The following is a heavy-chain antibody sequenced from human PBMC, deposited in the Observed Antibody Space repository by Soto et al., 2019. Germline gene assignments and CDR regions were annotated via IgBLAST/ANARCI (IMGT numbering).Heavy chain of an antibody. D-gene: IGHD6-13*01. CDR3: AHFWYSSFYPSLTYDAFDI. CDR2: IYWDDDK. V-gene: IGHV2-5*02. CDR1: GFSLSTSGVG. J-gene: IGHJ3*02. Sequence: QITLKESGPTLVKPTQTLTLTCTFSGFSLSTSGVGVGWIRQPPGKALEWLALIYWDDDKRYSPSLKSRLTIPXDXXKNQVVLTLTNMDPVDTATYSCAHFWYSSFYPSLTYDAFDIWGQGTMVTVSS.